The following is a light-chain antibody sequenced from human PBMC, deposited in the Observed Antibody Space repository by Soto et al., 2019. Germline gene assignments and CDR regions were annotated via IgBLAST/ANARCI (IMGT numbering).Light chain of an antibody. V-gene: IGKV3-20*01. CDR3: QQYVRSPPSWT. CDR1: QSVSSRF. Sequence: EIVLTQSPGTLSLSPGERATVSCRASQSVSSRFLAWYQQKMGQPPRLLIFEASSRATGIPDRFSGSGSGTDFTLTISSLEPEDFAVYYCQQYVRSPPSWTFGQGTKVEIK. J-gene: IGKJ1*01. CDR2: EAS.